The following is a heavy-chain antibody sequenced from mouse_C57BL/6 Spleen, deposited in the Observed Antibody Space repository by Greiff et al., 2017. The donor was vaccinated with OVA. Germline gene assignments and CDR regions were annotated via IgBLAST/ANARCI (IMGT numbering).Heavy chain of an antibody. CDR1: GFTFSDYG. V-gene: IGHV5-17*01. CDR2: ISSGSSTI. J-gene: IGHJ4*01. Sequence: EVQVVESGGGLVKPGGSLKLSCAASGFTFSDYGMHWVRQAPEKGLEWVAYISSGSSTIYYADTVKGRFTISRDNAKNTLFLQMTSLRSEDTAMYYCASGLGPYYYAMDYWGQGTSVTVSS. CDR3: ASGLGPYYYAMDY. D-gene: IGHD3-1*01.